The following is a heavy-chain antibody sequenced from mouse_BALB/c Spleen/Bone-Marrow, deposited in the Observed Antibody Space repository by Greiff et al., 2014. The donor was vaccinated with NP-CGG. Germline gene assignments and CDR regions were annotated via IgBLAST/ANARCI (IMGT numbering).Heavy chain of an antibody. J-gene: IGHJ4*01. CDR1: GFTFSSFG. Sequence: EVKLVESGGGLVQPGGSRKLSCAASGFTFSSFGMHWVRQAPEKGLEWVAYISSGSSTTYYADTVKGRFTISRDNPKNTLFLQMTSLRSEDTAMYYCARSDGNYDYAMDYWGQGTSVTVSS. V-gene: IGHV5-17*02. CDR2: ISSGSSTT. D-gene: IGHD2-1*01. CDR3: ARSDGNYDYAMDY.